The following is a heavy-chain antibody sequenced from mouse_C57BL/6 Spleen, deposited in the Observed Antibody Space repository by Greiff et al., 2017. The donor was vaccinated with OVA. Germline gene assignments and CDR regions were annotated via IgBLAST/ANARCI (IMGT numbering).Heavy chain of an antibody. CDR2: IHPNSGST. Sequence: VKLQQSGAELVKPGASVKLSCKASGYTFTSYWMYWVKQRPGQGLEWIGMIHPNSGSTNYNEKFKSKATLTVDKSSSTAYMQLSSLTSEDSAVYDCAYGSSSPYYFDYWGQGTTLTVSS. CDR1: GYTFTSYW. D-gene: IGHD1-1*01. CDR3: AYGSSSPYYFDY. V-gene: IGHV1-64*01. J-gene: IGHJ2*01.